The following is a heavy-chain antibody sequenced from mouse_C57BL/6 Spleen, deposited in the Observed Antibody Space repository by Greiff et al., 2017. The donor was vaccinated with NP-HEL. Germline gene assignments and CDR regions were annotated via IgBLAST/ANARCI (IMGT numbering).Heavy chain of an antibody. Sequence: QVQLQQPGTELVKPGASVKLSCKASGYTFTSYWMHWVKPRPGPGLEWIGKFNPSTGGTNYIEQFKHKATLTVDKSSSTAYMQLRRRASEDAAVYYCARNYGSRGYYAMDDWGQGTSVTDSS. CDR1: GYTFTSYW. D-gene: IGHD1-1*01. CDR3: ARNYGSRGYYAMDD. V-gene: IGHV1-53*01. J-gene: IGHJ4*01. CDR2: FNPSTGGT.